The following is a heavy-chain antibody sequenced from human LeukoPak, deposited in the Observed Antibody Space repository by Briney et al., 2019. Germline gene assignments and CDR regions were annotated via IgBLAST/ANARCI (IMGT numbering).Heavy chain of an antibody. D-gene: IGHD3-22*01. CDR1: GGSTSSGGYY. V-gene: IGHV4-31*03. CDR3: ARGSSYYYDSSGYWY. CDR2: IYYSGST. Sequence: SETLSLTCTVSGGSTSSGGYYWSWIRQHPGKGLEWIGYIYYSGSTYYNPSLKSRVTISVGTSKNQFSLKLSSVTAADTAVYYCARGSSYYYDSSGYWYWGQGTLVTVSS. J-gene: IGHJ4*02.